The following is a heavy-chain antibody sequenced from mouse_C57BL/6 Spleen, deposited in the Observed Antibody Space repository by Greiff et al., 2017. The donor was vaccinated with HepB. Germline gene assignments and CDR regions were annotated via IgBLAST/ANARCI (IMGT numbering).Heavy chain of an antibody. CDR1: GFTFSSYA. D-gene: IGHD1-1*01. V-gene: IGHV5-4*01. CDR3: ARDAYGSSYEDYAMDY. Sequence: EVHLVESGGGLVKPGGSLKLSCAASGFTFSSYAMSWVRQTPEKRLEWVATISDGGSYTYYPDNVKGRFTISRDNAKNNLYLQMSHLKSEDTAMYYCARDAYGSSYEDYAMDYWGQGTSVTVSS. CDR2: ISDGGSYT. J-gene: IGHJ4*01.